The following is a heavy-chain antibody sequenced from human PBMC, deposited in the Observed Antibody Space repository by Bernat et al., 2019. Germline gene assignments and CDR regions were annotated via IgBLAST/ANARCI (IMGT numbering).Heavy chain of an antibody. CDR1: GGPFSSYA. V-gene: IGHV1-69*01. Sequence: QVQLVQSGAAVKKPGSSVKVSCKASGGPFSSYAISWVRQAPGHGLEWMGGILPIFGTATYAEKFQDRVTVTADESTSTAYMELSSLRSEDTAVYYCASFDDPDCTNGVCSDYWGQGTLVTVSS. J-gene: IGHJ4*02. CDR2: ILPIFGTA. D-gene: IGHD2-8*01. CDR3: ASFDDPDCTNGVCSDY.